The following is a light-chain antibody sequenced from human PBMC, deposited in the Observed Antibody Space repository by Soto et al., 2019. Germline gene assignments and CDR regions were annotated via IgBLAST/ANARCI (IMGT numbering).Light chain of an antibody. CDR2: GAS. CDR1: QSVSSNY. J-gene: IGKJ1*01. CDR3: QHYGGSPSWT. Sequence: EIVLTQSPGTLSLSPGERATLSCIASQSVSSNYLNWYQQKPGQAPRILSYGASSRATGIPDRFSGGGSGTDFALAIGRLEPEDFAVYYCQHYGGSPSWTFGQGTNVEIK. V-gene: IGKV3-20*01.